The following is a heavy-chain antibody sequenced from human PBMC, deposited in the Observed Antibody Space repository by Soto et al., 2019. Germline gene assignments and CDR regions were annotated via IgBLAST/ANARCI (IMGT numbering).Heavy chain of an antibody. J-gene: IGHJ4*02. Sequence: GSLRLSCSVFGFAFSNYAMHWVRQAPGKGLQYVSSISSNGGSTYYADSVKGRFTISRDNSKNTLYLQMSSLRLEDTAVYYCVKDRYVDYWGQGSLVNVSS. V-gene: IGHV3-64D*06. CDR1: GFAFSNYA. CDR3: VKDRYVDY. CDR2: ISSNGGST.